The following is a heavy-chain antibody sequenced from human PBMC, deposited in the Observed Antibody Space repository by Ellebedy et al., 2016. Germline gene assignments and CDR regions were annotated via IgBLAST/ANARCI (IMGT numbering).Heavy chain of an antibody. CDR1: GGTFSSYA. CDR2: IIPILGIA. V-gene: IGHV1-69*04. J-gene: IGHJ4*02. Sequence: SVKVSXXASGGTFSSYAISWVRQAPGQELEWMGRIIPILGIANYAQKFQGRVTITADKSTSTAYMELSSLRSEDTAVYYCATDYDFWSGYYWWGQGTLVTVSS. CDR3: ATDYDFWSGYYW. D-gene: IGHD3-3*01.